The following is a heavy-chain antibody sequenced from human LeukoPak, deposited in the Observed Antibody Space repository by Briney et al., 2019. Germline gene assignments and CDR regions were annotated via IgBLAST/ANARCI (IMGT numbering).Heavy chain of an antibody. J-gene: IGHJ4*02. CDR3: AREGQDGSSWYIDY. CDR1: GYTFTGYY. CDR2: INPNSGGT. Sequence: ASVKVSCKASGYTFTGYYMHWVRQAPGQGLEWMGWINPNSGGTNYAQKFQGRVTMTTDTSTSTAYMELRSLRSDDTAVYYCAREGQDGSSWYIDYWGQGTLVTVSS. V-gene: IGHV1-2*02. D-gene: IGHD6-13*01.